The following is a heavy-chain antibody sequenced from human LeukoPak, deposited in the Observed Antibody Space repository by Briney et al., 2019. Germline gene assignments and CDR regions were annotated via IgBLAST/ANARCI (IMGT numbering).Heavy chain of an antibody. J-gene: IGHJ4*02. V-gene: IGHV3-11*05. CDR3: VRDWRSSGCFDY. CDR2: ISSSSTYA. D-gene: IGHD6-19*01. Sequence: PRGSRRLSCAASGFTFSDYYMSWIRQAPGKGLEWVSYISSSSTYANDADSVKVRFTISRDNAKNSLYLQMNSLRAEDTAVYYCVRDWRSSGCFDYWSQGT. CDR1: GFTFSDYY.